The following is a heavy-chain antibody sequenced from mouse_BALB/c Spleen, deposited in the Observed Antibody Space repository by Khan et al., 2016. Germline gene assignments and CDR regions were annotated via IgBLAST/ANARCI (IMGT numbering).Heavy chain of an antibody. CDR1: GFSLTSYG. J-gene: IGHJ4*01. D-gene: IGHD1-1*02. Sequence: QVQLQQSGPGLVAPSQSLSITCTVSGFSLTSYGVSWVRQPPGKGLEWLGVIWGDGTINYHSALISRLSISKDNSKSQVFFKLHSLQTDDTATYYCAKRWSSTGSMDYWGQGTSVTVSS. CDR2: IWGDGTI. CDR3: AKRWSSTGSMDY. V-gene: IGHV2-3*01.